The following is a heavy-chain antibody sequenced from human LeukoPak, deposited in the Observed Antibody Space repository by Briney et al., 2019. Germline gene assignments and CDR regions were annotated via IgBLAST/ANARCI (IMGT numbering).Heavy chain of an antibody. CDR2: ISYDGSNK. CDR3: ALDGYRE. J-gene: IGHJ4*02. V-gene: IGHV3-30*03. CDR1: GFTFSSYG. Sequence: GGSLRLSCAASGFTFSSYGMHWVRQAPGKGLEGVAVISYDGSNKYYGDSVKGRFTISRDNSKNTLYLQMNSLRAEDTAVYYCALDGYREWGQGTLVTVSS. D-gene: IGHD5-24*01.